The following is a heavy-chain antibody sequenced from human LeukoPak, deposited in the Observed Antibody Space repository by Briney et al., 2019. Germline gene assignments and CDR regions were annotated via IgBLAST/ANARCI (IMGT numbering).Heavy chain of an antibody. D-gene: IGHD3-9*01. CDR1: GFTFDDYT. J-gene: IGHJ4*02. CDR2: ITWDGGST. Sequence: PGGSLRLSCAASGFTFDDYTMHWVRQAPGKGLEWVSLITWDGGSTYYADSVKGRFTISRDNAKNSLYLQMNSLRAEDTAVYYCARGSRYFDWLLYGDFDYWGKGTLVTVSS. CDR3: ARGSRYFDWLLYGDFDY. V-gene: IGHV3-43*01.